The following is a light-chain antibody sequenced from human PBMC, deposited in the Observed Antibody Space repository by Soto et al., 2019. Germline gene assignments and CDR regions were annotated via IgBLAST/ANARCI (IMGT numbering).Light chain of an antibody. CDR1: SSDVGGYNY. V-gene: IGLV2-14*01. CDR3: SSYSSSSTLYV. CDR2: EVS. Sequence: QSVLTQPASVSGSPGQSITISCTGTSSDVGGYNYVSWFQQHPGKAPKLMIFEVSDRPSGISNRFSGSKSGNTASLTISGLQAEDEADYYCSSYSSSSTLYVFGTGTKPTVL. J-gene: IGLJ1*01.